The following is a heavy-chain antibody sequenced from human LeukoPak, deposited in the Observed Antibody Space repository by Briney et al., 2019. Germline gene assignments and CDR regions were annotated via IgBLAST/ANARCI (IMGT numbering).Heavy chain of an antibody. CDR3: AELGITMIGGV. J-gene: IGHJ6*04. Sequence: GGSLRLSCAVSGFTFSSYAMSWVRQAPGKGLEWISAISGSGGSTYYADSVKGRFTISRDNSKNSLYLQMNSLRAEDTAVYYCAELGITMIGGVWGKGTTVTISS. CDR2: ISGSGGST. CDR1: GFTFSSYA. D-gene: IGHD3-10*02. V-gene: IGHV3-23*01.